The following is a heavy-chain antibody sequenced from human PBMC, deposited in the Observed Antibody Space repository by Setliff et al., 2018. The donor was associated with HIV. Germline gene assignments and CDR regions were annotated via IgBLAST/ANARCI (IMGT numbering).Heavy chain of an antibody. V-gene: IGHV4-39*07. Sequence: SETLSLTCTVSGGSINSTSYYWGWIRQPPGNGLEWIGSIYHTGSTYYKPSLKSRVTISVDTSKNQFSLKLSSVIAADTAVYYCASLPPLYDSSGYYFDYWGQG. J-gene: IGHJ4*02. D-gene: IGHD3-22*01. CDR1: GGSINSTSYY. CDR3: ASLPPLYDSSGYYFDY. CDR2: IYHTGST.